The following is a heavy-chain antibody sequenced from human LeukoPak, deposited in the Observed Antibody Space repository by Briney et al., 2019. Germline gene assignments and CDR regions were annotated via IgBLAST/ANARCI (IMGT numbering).Heavy chain of an antibody. CDR2: IYPSGRS. V-gene: IGHV4-4*07. D-gene: IGHD1-26*01. Sequence: SSQTLSLTCTVSGGPTNIYYWSWIRQSAGKGLEWIGRIYPSGRSNYNPSLKSRVTMSVDTSKNQVSLKLTSVTAADTAVYYRARGLGATTSEALDLWGQGTMVTVSS. CDR1: GGPTNIYY. J-gene: IGHJ3*01. CDR3: ARGLGATTSEALDL.